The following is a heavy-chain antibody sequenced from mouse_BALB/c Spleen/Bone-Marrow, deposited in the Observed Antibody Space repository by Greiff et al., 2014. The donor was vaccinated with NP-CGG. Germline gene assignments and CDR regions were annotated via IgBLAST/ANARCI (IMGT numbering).Heavy chain of an antibody. Sequence: VHLVESGPGLVAPSQSLSITCTVSGFSLSDYGVSWIRQPPGKGLEWLGVIWGGGSTYYNSALKSRLSISKDNSKSQVFLKMNSLQTDDTAMYYCAKQYGNYDWYFDVWGAGTTATVSS. CDR1: GFSLSDYG. CDR2: IWGGGST. D-gene: IGHD2-1*01. J-gene: IGHJ1*01. V-gene: IGHV2-6-5*01. CDR3: AKQYGNYDWYFDV.